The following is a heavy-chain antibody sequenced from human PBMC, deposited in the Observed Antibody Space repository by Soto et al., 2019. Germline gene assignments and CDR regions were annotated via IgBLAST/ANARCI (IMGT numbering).Heavy chain of an antibody. Sequence: SETLSLTCTVSGDSVSSGSHYWSWIRQPPGKGLEYIGYIFYSENTSYHPSLKSRVTISVDTSKNQFSLKLSSVTAEDTAVYYCARDGEYQLLSTGYYYYGMDVWGQGTTVTSP. CDR3: ARDGEYQLLSTGYYYYGMDV. V-gene: IGHV4-61*01. J-gene: IGHJ6*02. D-gene: IGHD2-2*01. CDR1: GDSVSSGSHY. CDR2: IFYSENT.